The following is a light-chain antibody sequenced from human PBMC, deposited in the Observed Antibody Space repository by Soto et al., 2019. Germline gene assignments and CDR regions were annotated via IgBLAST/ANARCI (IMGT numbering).Light chain of an antibody. CDR1: QSLNND. Sequence: DIQMTQSPSTLSASVGDIVTITFRASQSLNNDLAWYQQKPGKAPNLLIYDASTLERGVPSRFSGTGSGTEFTLAINSLQPDDFATYYCQQYHRSSITFGQGTRLEI. V-gene: IGKV1-5*01. CDR3: QQYHRSSIT. J-gene: IGKJ5*01. CDR2: DAS.